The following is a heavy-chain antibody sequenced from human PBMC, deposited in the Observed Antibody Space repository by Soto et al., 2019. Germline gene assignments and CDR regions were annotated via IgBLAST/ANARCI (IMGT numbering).Heavy chain of an antibody. Sequence: GGSLRLPCAASGFTFSSYSMNWVRQAPGKGLEWVSYISSSSSTIYYADSVKGRFTISRDNAKNSLYLQMNSLRAEDTAVYYCARDLFKVVPAAIYYYYGMDVWGQGTTVTVSS. J-gene: IGHJ6*02. CDR2: ISSSSSTI. V-gene: IGHV3-48*01. CDR3: ARDLFKVVPAAIYYYYGMDV. D-gene: IGHD2-2*01. CDR1: GFTFSSYS.